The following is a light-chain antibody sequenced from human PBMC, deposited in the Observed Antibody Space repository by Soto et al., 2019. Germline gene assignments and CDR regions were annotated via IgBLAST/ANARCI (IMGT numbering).Light chain of an antibody. CDR1: QSLLHSNGYNY. CDR2: LGS. Sequence: DIVMTQSPLSLPVTPGEPASISCRSSQSLLHSNGYNYLDWYLQKPGHSPQLLIYLGSNRASGVPDRVVGSGSGTDITLKISRVEAADVGVYYCMQALQTPPWTFGQGTKLEI. J-gene: IGKJ2*02. CDR3: MQALQTPPWT. V-gene: IGKV2-28*01.